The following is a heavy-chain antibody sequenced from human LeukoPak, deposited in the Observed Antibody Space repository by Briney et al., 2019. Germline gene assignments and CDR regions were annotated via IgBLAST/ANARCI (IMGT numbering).Heavy chain of an antibody. Sequence: LSLTCTVSGGSVSSSYWSWIRQAPGKGLEWVSYISSTGSYTNYADSVKGRFTISRDNAKNSLYLQMNSLRAEDTAVYYCARGHYGMDVWGQGTTVTVCS. CDR2: ISSTGSYT. V-gene: IGHV3-11*05. CDR3: ARGHYGMDV. J-gene: IGHJ6*02. CDR1: GGSVSSSY.